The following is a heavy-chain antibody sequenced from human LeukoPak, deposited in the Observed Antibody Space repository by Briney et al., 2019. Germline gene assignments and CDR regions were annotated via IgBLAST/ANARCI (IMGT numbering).Heavy chain of an antibody. Sequence: SETLSLTCTVSGGSISSYYWSWIRQPPGKGLEWIGYIYYSGSTNYNPSLKSRVTISVDTSKNQFSLKLSSVTAADTAVNYCAREPYSSSWVDYWGQGTLVTVSS. CDR1: GGSISSYY. CDR2: IYYSGST. J-gene: IGHJ4*02. V-gene: IGHV4-59*01. D-gene: IGHD6-13*01. CDR3: AREPYSSSWVDY.